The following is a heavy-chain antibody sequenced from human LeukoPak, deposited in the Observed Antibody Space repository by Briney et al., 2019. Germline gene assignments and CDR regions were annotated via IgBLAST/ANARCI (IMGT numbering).Heavy chain of an antibody. CDR2: ISGSGGST. CDR1: GFTLNSYA. D-gene: IGHD2-2*02. J-gene: IGHJ4*02. CDR3: AKAPDCNSASCYTAIDY. V-gene: IGHV3-23*01. Sequence: PGGSLRLSCAASGFTLNSYAMSWVRQAPGKGLEWVSAISGSGGSTYYADSVKGRFTISRDNSKNTLYLQMNSLRAEDTAVYYCAKAPDCNSASCYTAIDYWGQGTLVTVSS.